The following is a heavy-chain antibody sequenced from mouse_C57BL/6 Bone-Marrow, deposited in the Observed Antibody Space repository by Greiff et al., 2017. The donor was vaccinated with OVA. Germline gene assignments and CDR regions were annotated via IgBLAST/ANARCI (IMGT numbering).Heavy chain of an antibody. CDR1: GFSLSTFGMG. D-gene: IGHD2-1*01. CDR2: IWWDDDK. V-gene: IGHV8-8*01. Sequence: QVTLKVCGPGILQPSQTLSLTCSFSGFSLSTFGMGVGWIRQPSGKGLEWLAHIWWDDDKYYNPALKSRLTISKDTSKNQVFLKIANVDTADTATYYCARMRVLYYGNYYAMDYWGQGTSVTVSS. CDR3: ARMRVLYYGNYYAMDY. J-gene: IGHJ4*01.